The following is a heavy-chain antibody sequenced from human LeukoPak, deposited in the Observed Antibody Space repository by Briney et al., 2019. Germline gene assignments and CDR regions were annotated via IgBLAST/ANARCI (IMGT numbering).Heavy chain of an antibody. CDR2: ISYDGSNK. Sequence: GGSLRLSCAASGFTFSSYGMHWVRQAPGKGLEWVAVISYDGSNKYYADSVKGRFTISRDNSKNTLYLQMNSLRAEDTAVYYCAKGPWGLPGVGYYYGMDVWGQGTTVTVSS. CDR1: GFTFSSYG. V-gene: IGHV3-30*18. D-gene: IGHD3-16*01. J-gene: IGHJ6*02. CDR3: AKGPWGLPGVGYYYGMDV.